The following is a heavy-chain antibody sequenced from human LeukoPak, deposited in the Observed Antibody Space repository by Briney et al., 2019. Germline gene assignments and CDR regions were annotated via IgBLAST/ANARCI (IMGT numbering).Heavy chain of an antibody. V-gene: IGHV4-59*08. Sequence: KPSETLSLTCTVSGGSISSYYWSWIRQPPGKGLEWIGYIYYSGSTDYNPSLKSRVTISVDTSKNQFPLKLSSVTAADTAVYYCARQGGGSSPSYPWGQGTLVTVSS. J-gene: IGHJ5*02. CDR3: ARQGGGSSPSYP. D-gene: IGHD6-13*01. CDR2: IYYSGST. CDR1: GGSISSYY.